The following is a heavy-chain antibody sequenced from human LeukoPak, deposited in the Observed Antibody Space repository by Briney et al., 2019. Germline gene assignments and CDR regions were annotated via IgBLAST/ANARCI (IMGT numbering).Heavy chain of an antibody. D-gene: IGHD3-10*01. J-gene: IGHJ3*02. V-gene: IGHV3-11*06. Sequence: GGSLRLSCAASGFTFSDYYMSWIRQAPGKGLEWVSYISSSSSYTNYADSVKGRFTISRENAKNSLYLQMNSLRAEDTAVYYCARVHPSRGIGDAFDIWGQGTMVTVSS. CDR2: ISSSSSYT. CDR1: GFTFSDYY. CDR3: ARVHPSRGIGDAFDI.